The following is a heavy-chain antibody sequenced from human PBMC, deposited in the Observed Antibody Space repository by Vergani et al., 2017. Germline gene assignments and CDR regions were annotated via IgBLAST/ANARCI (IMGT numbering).Heavy chain of an antibody. J-gene: IGHJ4*02. CDR1: GLTFSSYA. Sequence: EVQLLESGGGLVQPGGSLRLSCAASGLTFSSYAMSWVRQAPGKGLEWVSGISGSGGSTYYADAVKGRFTISRDNSKNTVYLQMNSLRAEDTAVYYCAKDGVWFGPPDWGQGTLVTVSS. V-gene: IGHV3-23*01. D-gene: IGHD3-10*01. CDR2: ISGSGGST. CDR3: AKDGVWFGPPD.